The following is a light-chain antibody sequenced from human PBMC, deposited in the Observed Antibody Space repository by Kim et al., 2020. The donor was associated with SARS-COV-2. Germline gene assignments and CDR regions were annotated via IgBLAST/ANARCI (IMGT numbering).Light chain of an antibody. Sequence: SASPGDRVTIICRTSQGINNYLAWYRQNPGKAPELLIYAASTLKSGVPSRFSGSGSGTDFTLTISCLQSEDFATYYCQQYATFPRTFGQGTKVDIK. CDR2: AAS. CDR1: QGINNY. V-gene: IGKV1D-8*02. J-gene: IGKJ1*01. CDR3: QQYATFPRT.